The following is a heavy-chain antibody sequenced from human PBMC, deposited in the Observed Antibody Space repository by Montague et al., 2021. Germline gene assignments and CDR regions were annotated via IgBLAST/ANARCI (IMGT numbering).Heavy chain of an antibody. CDR3: ARVEPSNRCWYDY. CDR1: GFTFSNHW. CDR2: IEYDESAN. J-gene: IGHJ4*02. V-gene: IGHV3-7*01. D-gene: IGHD2-2*01. Sequence: SLRLSCAASGFTFSNHWMIWVRQAPGKGLEWVANIEYDESANYYADSVMGRFTISRDNTRNSLYLQMNSLRAEDLAVYYCARVEPSNRCWYDYWGQGTLVTVSS.